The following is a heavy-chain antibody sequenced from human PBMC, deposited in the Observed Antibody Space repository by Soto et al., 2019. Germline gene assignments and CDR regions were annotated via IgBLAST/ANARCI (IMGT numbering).Heavy chain of an antibody. J-gene: IGHJ3*02. D-gene: IGHD5-12*01. CDR3: ARNLQRDDVEMGTIGHDPVAFDI. V-gene: IGHV4-4*07. CDR1: GGSTSSSY. Sequence: SETLSLTCTVSGGSTSSSYWGWIRQPAGKGLEWIGRIYTSGSTNYNPSLKSRVTMSVDTSKNQFSLKLSSVTAADTAVYYCARNLQRDDVEMGTIGHDPVAFDIWGQGTMVTVSS. CDR2: IYTSGST.